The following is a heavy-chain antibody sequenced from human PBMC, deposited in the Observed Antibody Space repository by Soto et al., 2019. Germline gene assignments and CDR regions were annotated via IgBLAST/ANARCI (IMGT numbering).Heavy chain of an antibody. CDR2: ISAYNGNT. CDR3: ARDTGPYYYDSSGYDY. D-gene: IGHD3-22*01. V-gene: IGHV1-18*01. Sequence: GASVKVSCKASGYTFTSYGISWVRQAPGQGLEWMGWISAYNGNTNYAQKLQGRVTMTTDTSTGTAYMELRSLRSDDTAVYYCARDTGPYYYDSSGYDYWGQGTLVTVSS. J-gene: IGHJ4*02. CDR1: GYTFTSYG.